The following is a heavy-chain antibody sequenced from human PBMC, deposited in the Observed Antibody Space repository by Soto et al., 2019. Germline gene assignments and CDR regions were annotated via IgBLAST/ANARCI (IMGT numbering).Heavy chain of an antibody. CDR3: ASRYGSGSYYSCCFAY. CDR1: GGSISSSSYY. V-gene: IGHV4-39*01. D-gene: IGHD3-10*01. Sequence: QLQLQESGPGLVKPSETLSLTCTVSGGSISSSSYYWGWIRQPPGKGLEWIGSIYYSGSTYYNPSLKSRVTITVDTSKNQFPRKLSAVTAADTAVYYCASRYGSGSYYSCCFAYWGQGTLVTVSS. J-gene: IGHJ4*02. CDR2: IYYSGST.